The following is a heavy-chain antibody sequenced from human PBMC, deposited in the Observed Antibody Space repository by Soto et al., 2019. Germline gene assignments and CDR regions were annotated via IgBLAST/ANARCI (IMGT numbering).Heavy chain of an antibody. CDR1: GETVSIYE. CDR2: INPNSGGT. J-gene: IGHJ4*02. CDR3: ARDYNDFWSGHFDY. V-gene: IGHV1-2*04. D-gene: IGHD3-3*01. Sequence: SVKIGRTSCGETVSIYEVDGLRKTPGQGLEWMGWINPNSGGTNYAQKFQGWVTMTRDTSISTAYMELSRLRSDDTAVYYCARDYNDFWSGHFDYWGQGALVTVSS.